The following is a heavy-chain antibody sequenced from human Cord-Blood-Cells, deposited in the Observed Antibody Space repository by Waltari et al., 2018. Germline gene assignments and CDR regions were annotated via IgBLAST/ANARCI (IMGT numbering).Heavy chain of an antibody. CDR3: ARDPHDYSNYGYYYGMDV. CDR2: INPNSGGT. V-gene: IGHV1-2*06. D-gene: IGHD4-4*01. CDR1: GYTFTGYY. Sequence: QVQLVQSGAEVKKPGASVKVSCKASGYTFTGYYMHWVRQAPGQGLEWMGRINPNSGGTNYAQKCQGRVTMTRDTSISTAYMELSRLRSDDTAVYYCARDPHDYSNYGYYYGMDVWGQGTTVTVSS. J-gene: IGHJ6*02.